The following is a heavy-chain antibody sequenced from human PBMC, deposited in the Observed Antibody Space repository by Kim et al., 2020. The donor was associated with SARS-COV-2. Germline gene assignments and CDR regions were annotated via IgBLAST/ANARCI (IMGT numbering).Heavy chain of an antibody. D-gene: IGHD5-18*01. V-gene: IGHV3-30*18. Sequence: GGSLRLSCAASGFTFSSYGMHWVRQAPGKGLEWVAVISYDGSNKYYADSVKGRFTISRDNSKNTLYLQMNSLRAEDTAVYYCAKPQAGYGRTPFDYWGQGTLVTVSS. CDR2: ISYDGSNK. CDR3: AKPQAGYGRTPFDY. J-gene: IGHJ4*02. CDR1: GFTFSSYG.